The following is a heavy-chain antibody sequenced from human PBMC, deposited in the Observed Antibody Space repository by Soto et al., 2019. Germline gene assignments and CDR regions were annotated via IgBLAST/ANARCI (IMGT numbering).Heavy chain of an antibody. CDR1: GFTFSSYS. CDR2: ISSSSSYI. Sequence: GGSLRLSCAASGFTFSSYSMNWVRQAPGKGLEWVSSISSSSSYIYYEDSVKGRFTISRDNAKNSLYLQMNSLRAEDTAVYYCARDNCSGGSCYPGAFDIWGQGTMVTVSS. J-gene: IGHJ3*02. D-gene: IGHD2-15*01. CDR3: ARDNCSGGSCYPGAFDI. V-gene: IGHV3-21*01.